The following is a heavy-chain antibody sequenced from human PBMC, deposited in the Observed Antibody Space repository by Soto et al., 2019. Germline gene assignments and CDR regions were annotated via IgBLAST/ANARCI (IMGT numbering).Heavy chain of an antibody. V-gene: IGHV4-34*01. CDR2: INHSGST. CDR3: ARPSPYDFWSGYLPLDV. J-gene: IGHJ6*02. Sequence: SETLSLTCAVYGGSFSGYYWSWIRQPPGKGLEWIGEINHSGSTNYNPSLKSRVTISVDTSKNQFSLKLSSVTAADTAVYYCARPSPYDFWSGYLPLDVWGQGTTVTVSS. CDR1: GGSFSGYY. D-gene: IGHD3-3*01.